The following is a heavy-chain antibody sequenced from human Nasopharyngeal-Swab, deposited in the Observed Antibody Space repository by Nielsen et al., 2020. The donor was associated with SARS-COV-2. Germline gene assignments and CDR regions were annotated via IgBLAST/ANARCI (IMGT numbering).Heavy chain of an antibody. CDR3: ARMNYYFYYGMDV. CDR1: GFTFRNYW. V-gene: IGHV3-7*01. CDR2: IKQGGSEK. Sequence: GGSLRLSCAASGFTFRNYWMSWVRQAPGKGLEWVANIKQGGSEKHYVDSVKGRFTISRDDAKNSQSLQMSSLRAEDTAVYYCARMNYYFYYGMDVWGQGTTVTVSS. J-gene: IGHJ6*02.